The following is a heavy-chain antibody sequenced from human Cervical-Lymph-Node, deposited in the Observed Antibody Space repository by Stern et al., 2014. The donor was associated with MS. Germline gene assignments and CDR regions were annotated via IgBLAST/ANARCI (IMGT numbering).Heavy chain of an antibody. V-gene: IGHV3-53*01. D-gene: IGHD1-1*01. Sequence: EVQLEESGGGVIPPGGSLRLSCTASGFTVSRDYMTWVRQAPGKGLEWVSLITNVGSTFYTDSVKGRFTISRDDSKNTVYLHMTSLRAEDTAMYYCARDTSSPERSDWWGQGTLVTVSS. CDR1: GFTVSRDY. CDR2: ITNVGST. CDR3: ARDTSSPERSDW. J-gene: IGHJ4*02.